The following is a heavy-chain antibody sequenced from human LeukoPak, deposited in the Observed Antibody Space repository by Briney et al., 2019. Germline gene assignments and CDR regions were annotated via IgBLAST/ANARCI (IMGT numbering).Heavy chain of an antibody. CDR2: ISYDGSNK. V-gene: IGHV3-30*04. CDR1: GFTFSSYA. D-gene: IGHD6-19*01. CDR3: ARSKRVYSSGWYDY. J-gene: IGHJ4*02. Sequence: PGGSLRLSCAASGFTFSSYAMHWVRQAPGKGLEWVAVISYDGSNKYYADSVKGRFTISRDNSKNTLYLQMNSLRAEDTAVYYCARSKRVYSSGWYDYWGQGTLVTVSS.